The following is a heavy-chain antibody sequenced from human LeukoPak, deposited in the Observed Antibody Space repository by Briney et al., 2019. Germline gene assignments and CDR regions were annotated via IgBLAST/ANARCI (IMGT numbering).Heavy chain of an antibody. CDR2: IYYSGST. J-gene: IGHJ3*02. Sequence: PSETLSLTRTVSGGSISSYYWSWIRQPPGKGLEWIGYIYYSGSTNYNPSLKSRVTISVDTSKNQFSLKLSSVTAADTAVYYCARGGGSYYAVYADAFDIWGQGTMVTVSS. V-gene: IGHV4-59*01. CDR3: ARGGGSYYAVYADAFDI. CDR1: GGSISSYY. D-gene: IGHD1-26*01.